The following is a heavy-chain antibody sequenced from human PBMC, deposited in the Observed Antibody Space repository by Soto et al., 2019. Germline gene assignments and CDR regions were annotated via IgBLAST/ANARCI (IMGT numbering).Heavy chain of an antibody. V-gene: IGHV3-23*01. CDR1: GFTFSSYA. Sequence: GGSLRLSCAASGFTFSSYAMSWVRQAPGKGLEWVSAISGSGGSTYYADSVKGRFTISRDNSKNTLYLQMNSLRAEDTAVYYCAKERGSYDFWSGYYSRYFDYWGHGTLVTVSS. CDR3: AKERGSYDFWSGYYSRYFDY. D-gene: IGHD3-3*01. CDR2: ISGSGGST. J-gene: IGHJ4*01.